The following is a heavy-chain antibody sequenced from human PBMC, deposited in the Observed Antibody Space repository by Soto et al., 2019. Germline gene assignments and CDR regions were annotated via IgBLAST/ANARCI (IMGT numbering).Heavy chain of an antibody. Sequence: SVKVSCKASGFTFTNSAVHWLRQTRGQRLEWIGWIVVGSGNTKYARTFQDRITITRDMSTSTAYMDLSSLRSEDTAVYYCAADPTRRRTFDIWGQGTMVTVSS. V-gene: IGHV1-58*01. CDR2: IVVGSGNT. CDR3: AADPTRRRTFDI. CDR1: GFTFTNSA. J-gene: IGHJ3*02.